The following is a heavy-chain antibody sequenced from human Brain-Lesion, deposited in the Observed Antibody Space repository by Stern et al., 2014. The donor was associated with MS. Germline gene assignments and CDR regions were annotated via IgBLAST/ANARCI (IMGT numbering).Heavy chain of an antibody. CDR2: FDTEDGET. CDR1: GYTLTELS. CDR3: ATLSPGAGGNYYRHFDY. V-gene: IGHV1-24*01. Sequence: VQLLESGAEVKKPGASVKVSCKVSGYTLTELSMHWVRQAPSKGLEWMGGFDTEDGETIYAQKFQGRVTMTEDTSTDTAYMELSSLRSEDTAVYYCATLSPGAGGNYYRHFDYWGQGTLVTVSS. D-gene: IGHD1-26*01. J-gene: IGHJ4*02.